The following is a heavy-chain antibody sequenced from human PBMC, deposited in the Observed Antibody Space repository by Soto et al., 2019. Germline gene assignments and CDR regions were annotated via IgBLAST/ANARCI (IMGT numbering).Heavy chain of an antibody. CDR2: IYWDDDK. V-gene: IGHV2-5*02. CDR1: GFSLSTSGVG. D-gene: IGHD3-9*01. J-gene: IGHJ4*02. Sequence: ETGPTLGKETQTVTLACSFWGFSLSTSGVGVGWIRQPPGKALEWLALIYWDDDKRYSPSLKSRLTITKDTSKNQVVLTMTNMDPVDTATYYCAHVSYDILTGYYHHYFDYWGQGTLVTVSS. CDR3: AHVSYDILTGYYHHYFDY.